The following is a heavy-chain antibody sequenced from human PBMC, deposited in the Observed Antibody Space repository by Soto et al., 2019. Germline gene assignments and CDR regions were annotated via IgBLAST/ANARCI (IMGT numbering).Heavy chain of an antibody. CDR2: ISGSGGST. CDR3: AKDRICSGGSCYSSLDY. D-gene: IGHD2-15*01. J-gene: IGHJ4*02. CDR1: GFTFSRYA. Sequence: GGSLRLSCASTGFTFSRYAISWVRPAPGKGLEWVSAISGSGGSTYYADSVKGRFTISRDNSKNTLYLQMNSLRAEDTAVYYCAKDRICSGGSCYSSLDYWGQGTLVTVSS. V-gene: IGHV3-23*01.